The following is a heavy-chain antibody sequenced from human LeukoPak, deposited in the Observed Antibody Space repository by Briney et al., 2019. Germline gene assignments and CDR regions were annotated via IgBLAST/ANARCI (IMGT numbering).Heavy chain of an antibody. Sequence: PSETLSLTCAVSGGAFSGYFWSWIRQSSGKGLEWIGEIHNSGTTNYNPSLNSRVTISEDTSKNQFYLNLSSVTAADTAVYYCARRYYYNLGSFPFDFWGQGTLVTVSS. CDR2: IHNSGTT. D-gene: IGHD3-10*01. CDR1: GGAFSGYF. V-gene: IGHV4-34*01. J-gene: IGHJ4*02. CDR3: ARRYYYNLGSFPFDF.